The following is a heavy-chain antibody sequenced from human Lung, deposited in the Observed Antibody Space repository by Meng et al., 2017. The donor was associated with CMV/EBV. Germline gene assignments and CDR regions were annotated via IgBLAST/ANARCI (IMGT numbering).Heavy chain of an antibody. CDR1: GYTFTSYW. V-gene: IGHV5-51*01. J-gene: IGHJ3*02. Sequence: GGSXRPXCKGSGYTFTSYWIGWVRQMHGKGLEWMGIIYPGDSVTRYSTSFQGQVPISAGKSISTAYLQWSSRKASDTAMYYCARRGPPNPNDAFDIWGQGXMVTVSS. CDR3: ARRGPPNPNDAFDI. CDR2: IYPGDSVT.